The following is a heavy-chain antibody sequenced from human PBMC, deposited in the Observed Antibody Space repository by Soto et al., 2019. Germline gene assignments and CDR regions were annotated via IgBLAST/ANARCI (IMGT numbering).Heavy chain of an antibody. J-gene: IGHJ5*02. CDR2: TYHSGTT. V-gene: IGHV4-4*02. Sequence: QVQLQESGPGLVQPSGTLSLTCAVSGDSINNSHWWSWVRQTPGKGLEWIGETYHSGTTNYNPSLKTRVTISIDKSKNQFSLKMNSVTAADTAVYYCAREVNCSPARGPNWFDPWGQATLVTVSS. CDR3: AREVNCSPARGPNWFDP. CDR1: GDSINNSHW. D-gene: IGHD2-21*01.